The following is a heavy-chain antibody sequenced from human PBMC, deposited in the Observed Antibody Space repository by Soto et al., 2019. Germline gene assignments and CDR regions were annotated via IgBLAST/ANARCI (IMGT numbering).Heavy chain of an antibody. Sequence: QLHLVQSGAVVKKPGASVTVSCSASGYPVTAYYMHWVRQAPGRGLEWMGGINPATGAAKYTQTFRGRVTMTRDTSTSTVFMELSGLTSADTDVFYCARGGGVGVAGSAAFDMWGQGTLVTVSS. V-gene: IGHV1-2*02. D-gene: IGHD3-3*01. CDR3: ARGGGVGVAGSAAFDM. J-gene: IGHJ3*02. CDR2: INPATGAA. CDR1: GYPVTAYY.